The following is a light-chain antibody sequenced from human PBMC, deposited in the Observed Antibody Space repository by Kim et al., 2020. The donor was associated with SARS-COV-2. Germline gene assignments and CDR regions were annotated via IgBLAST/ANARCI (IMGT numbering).Light chain of an antibody. CDR1: SLRSYY. CDR2: GKN. J-gene: IGLJ3*02. CDR3: NSRDSSGNHWV. Sequence: ALGQKVRITCQGDSLRSYYESWYQQKPGQAPVLVIYGKNNRPSGIPDRFSGSSSGNTASLTITGAQAEDEADYYCNSRDSSGNHWVFGGGTQLTVL. V-gene: IGLV3-19*01.